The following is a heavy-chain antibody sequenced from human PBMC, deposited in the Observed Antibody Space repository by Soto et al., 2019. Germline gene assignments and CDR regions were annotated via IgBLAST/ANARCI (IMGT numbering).Heavy chain of an antibody. CDR3: TRWPEGYGGNSDY. J-gene: IGHJ4*02. CDR1: GFTFSGSA. D-gene: IGHD4-17*01. V-gene: IGHV3-73*01. Sequence: GGSLRLSCAASGFTFSGSAMHWVRQASGKGLEWVGRIRSKANSYATAYAASVKGRFTISRDDSKNTAYLQMNSLKTEDTAVYYCTRWPEGYGGNSDYWGQGTLVTVSS. CDR2: IRSKANSYAT.